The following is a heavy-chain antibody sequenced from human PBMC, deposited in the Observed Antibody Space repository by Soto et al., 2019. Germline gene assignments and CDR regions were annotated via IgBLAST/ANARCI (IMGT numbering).Heavy chain of an antibody. J-gene: IGHJ3*01. V-gene: IGHV1-46*03. CDR2: INPNGGGT. CDR3: AAFCSAGGCPPGPWN. CDR1: GYSFTTYY. Sequence: QVVQSGAEVRKPGASVKVSCKASGYSFTTYYIHWFRQAPGQGLEWMAIINPNGGGTNSAQKFQGRVTVTRDTSASTVYMELSSLRSDDTAVYYCAAFCSAGGCPPGPWNWGRGTMVTVSS. D-gene: IGHD2-15*01.